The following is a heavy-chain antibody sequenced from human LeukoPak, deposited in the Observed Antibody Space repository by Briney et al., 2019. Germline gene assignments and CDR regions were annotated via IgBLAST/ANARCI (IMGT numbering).Heavy chain of an antibody. CDR3: ARDLGVVKDAFDI. D-gene: IGHD3-3*01. V-gene: IGHV1-18*01. CDR2: ISAYNGNT. Sequence: ASVKVSCKASGYTFTSYGISWVRRAPGQGLEWMGWISAYNGNTNYAQKFQGRVTMTRDTSISTAYMELSRLRSDDTAVYYCARDLGVVKDAFDIWGQGTMVTVSS. J-gene: IGHJ3*02. CDR1: GYTFTSYG.